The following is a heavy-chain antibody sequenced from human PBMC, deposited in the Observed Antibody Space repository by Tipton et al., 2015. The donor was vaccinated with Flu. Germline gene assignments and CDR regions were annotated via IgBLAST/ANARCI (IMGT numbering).Heavy chain of an antibody. CDR1: GFTFDDYA. CDR3: AKGIAVAGGDDFFDY. J-gene: IGHJ4*02. CDR2: ISWDGGST. V-gene: IGHV3-43D*04. D-gene: IGHD6-19*01. Sequence: GSLRLSCAASGFTFDDYAMHWVRQAPGKGLEWVSLISWDGGSTYYADSVKGRLTISRDNSKNSLYLQMNSLRAEDTALYYCAKGIAVAGGDDFFDYWGQGTLVTVSS.